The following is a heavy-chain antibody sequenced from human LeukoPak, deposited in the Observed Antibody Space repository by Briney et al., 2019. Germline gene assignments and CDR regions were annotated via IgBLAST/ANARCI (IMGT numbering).Heavy chain of an antibody. D-gene: IGHD6-13*01. V-gene: IGHV2-5*02. CDR1: GFSLNTGGGG. Sequence: SGPTLVNPTQTLTLTCTFSGFSLNTGGGGVGWIRQPPGRALEWLAVIYWGDDKRYSPSLKSRLTITKDTSKNQVVLRMTNMDPVDTATYFCAHRSVSAASFDYWGQGTLVTVSS. CDR3: AHRSVSAASFDY. CDR2: IYWGDDK. J-gene: IGHJ4*02.